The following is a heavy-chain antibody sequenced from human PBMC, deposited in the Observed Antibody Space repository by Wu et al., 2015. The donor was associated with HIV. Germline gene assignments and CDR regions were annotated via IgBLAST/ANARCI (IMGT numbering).Heavy chain of an antibody. CDR3: ARGYYYDSSGYYQGPEYFQH. D-gene: IGHD3-22*01. Sequence: QVQLVQSGAEVKKPGSSVKVSCKASGGTFSSYAISWVRQAPGQGLEWMGGIIPIFGTANYAQKFQGRVTITTDESTSTAYMELSSLRSEDTAVYYCARGYYYDSSGYYQGPEYFQHWGQGHPGTVSS. CDR2: IIPIFGTA. J-gene: IGHJ1*01. CDR1: GGTFSSYA. V-gene: IGHV1-69*05.